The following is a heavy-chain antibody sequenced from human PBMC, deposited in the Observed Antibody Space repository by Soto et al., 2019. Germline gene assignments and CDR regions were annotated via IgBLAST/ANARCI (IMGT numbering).Heavy chain of an antibody. D-gene: IGHD1-1*01. V-gene: IGHV4-4*02. CDR3: ARKVWTRLDY. J-gene: IGHJ4*02. CDR2: VFHSGSA. CDR1: GGSLSTPVW. Sequence: QLQLQESGPGLVKPSGTLSLTCGVSGGSLSTPVWWSWVRLPPGKGLEWIGEVFHSGSANYNPSLQVRVTMSLDKSTNQFSLRLSSVTAADTAVYYCARKVWTRLDYCGQGVLVTVSS.